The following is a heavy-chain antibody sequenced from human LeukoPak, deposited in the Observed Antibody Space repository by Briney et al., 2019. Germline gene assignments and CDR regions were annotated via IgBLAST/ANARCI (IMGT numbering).Heavy chain of an antibody. D-gene: IGHD3-22*01. V-gene: IGHV4-59*01. J-gene: IGHJ3*02. Sequence: KTSETLSLTCTVSGGSISSYYWSWIRQPPGKGLEWIGYIYYSGSTNYNPSLKSRVTISVDTSKNQFSLKLSSVTAADTAVYYCASSWASSGYDAFDIWGQGTMVTVSS. CDR3: ASSWASSGYDAFDI. CDR2: IYYSGST. CDR1: GGSISSYY.